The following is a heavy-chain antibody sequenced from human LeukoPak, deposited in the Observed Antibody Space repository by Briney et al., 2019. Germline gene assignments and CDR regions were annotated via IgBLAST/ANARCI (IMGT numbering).Heavy chain of an antibody. J-gene: IGHJ6*03. V-gene: IGHV3-30*04. Sequence: GRSLRLSCAASGFTFSSYAMHWVRQAPGKGLEWVAVLSYDGGIKYYADSVKGRFSFSRDNSKNTLSLQMNSLRAEDTALYYCARSRYCSGGTCYSNYYYYYMDVWDKGTSVTVSS. CDR1: GFTFSSYA. CDR3: ARSRYCSGGTCYSNYYYYYMDV. CDR2: LSYDGGIK. D-gene: IGHD2-15*01.